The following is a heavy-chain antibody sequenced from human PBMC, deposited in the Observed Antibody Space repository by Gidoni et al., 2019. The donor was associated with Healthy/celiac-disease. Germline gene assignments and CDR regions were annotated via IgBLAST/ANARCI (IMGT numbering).Heavy chain of an antibody. CDR1: GGTFSSYA. V-gene: IGHV1-69*06. D-gene: IGHD6-6*01. Sequence: QVQLVQSGAEVKKPGSSVKVSCKASGGTFSSYAISWVRQAPGQGLEWMGGTTPIFGTANDAQKFQGRVTITADKSTSTAYMELSSLRSEDTAVYCCARLYSSSSRRHGTWFDPWGQGTLVTVSS. CDR2: TTPIFGTA. J-gene: IGHJ5*02. CDR3: ARLYSSSSRRHGTWFDP.